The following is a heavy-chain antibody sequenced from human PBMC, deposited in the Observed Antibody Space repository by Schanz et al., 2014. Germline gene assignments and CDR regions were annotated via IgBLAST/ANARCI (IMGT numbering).Heavy chain of an antibody. Sequence: QVQLVQSGAEVKKPGASVKVSCKASGYTFTGHHMHWVRQAPGQGLEWMGRINPNSGDTNYAQKFQGRVTMTRDTSSTTAYMELNSLRSDDTAVYYCVRELSGGTFDYWGQGALVTVSS. CDR1: GYTFTGHH. CDR3: VRELSGGTFDY. CDR2: INPNSGDT. D-gene: IGHD1-1*01. J-gene: IGHJ4*02. V-gene: IGHV1-2*06.